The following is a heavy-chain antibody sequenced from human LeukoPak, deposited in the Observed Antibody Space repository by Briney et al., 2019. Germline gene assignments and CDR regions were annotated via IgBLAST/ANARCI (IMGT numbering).Heavy chain of an antibody. Sequence: GVPLRLSCAASGFTFRSYGMHWVRQAPGKGLEGVAVLSYDGSNKYYADSVKGRFTISRDNSKNTLYLQMNSLRAEDTAVYYCANPPGYSSGWHAEYFQHWGQGNLGTVSS. J-gene: IGHJ1*01. D-gene: IGHD6-19*01. CDR2: LSYDGSNK. CDR3: ANPPGYSSGWHAEYFQH. CDR1: GFTFRSYG. V-gene: IGHV3-30*18.